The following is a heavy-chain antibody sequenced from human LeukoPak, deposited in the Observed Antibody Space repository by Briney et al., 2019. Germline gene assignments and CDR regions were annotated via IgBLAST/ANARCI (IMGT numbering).Heavy chain of an antibody. V-gene: IGHV3-30*02. CDR2: IRYDGSNK. Sequence: GGSLRLSCAASGFTFSSSGMHWVRQAPGKGLEWVAFIRYDGSNKYYADSVKGRFTISRDNSKNTLYLQMNSLRAEDTAVYYCAKDVGYYDSSGYYSDYWGQGTLVTVSS. D-gene: IGHD3-22*01. CDR1: GFTFSSSG. CDR3: AKDVGYYDSSGYYSDY. J-gene: IGHJ4*02.